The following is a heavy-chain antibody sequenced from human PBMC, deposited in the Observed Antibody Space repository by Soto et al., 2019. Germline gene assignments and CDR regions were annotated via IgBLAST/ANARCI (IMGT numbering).Heavy chain of an antibody. Sequence: QVQLHESGPGLVKPSETLSLICNVSGDSIGRFYWSWIRQSAGKGLEWIGRVYSTGGVTYNPALKGRVTISLDMSNNHVSLEMNSVTAADTAVYFCARDLSGTGLDIWGRGTRVSVSS. V-gene: IGHV4-4*07. CDR1: GDSIGRFY. D-gene: IGHD1-26*01. CDR2: VYSTGGV. J-gene: IGHJ6*02. CDR3: ARDLSGTGLDI.